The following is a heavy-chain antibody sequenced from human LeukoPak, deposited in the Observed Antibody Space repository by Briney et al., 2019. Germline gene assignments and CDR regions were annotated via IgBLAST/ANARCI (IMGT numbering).Heavy chain of an antibody. J-gene: IGHJ4*02. D-gene: IGHD3-22*01. CDR1: GGSFSGYY. V-gene: IGHV4-34*01. CDR3: ARGRDDSSGYYPDY. Sequence: SETLSLTCAVYGGSFSGYYWSWIRQPPGKGLEWIGEINHSGSTNYNPSLKSRVTISVDTSKNQFSLKLSSVAAADTAVYYCARGRDDSSGYYPDYWGQGTLVTVSS. CDR2: INHSGST.